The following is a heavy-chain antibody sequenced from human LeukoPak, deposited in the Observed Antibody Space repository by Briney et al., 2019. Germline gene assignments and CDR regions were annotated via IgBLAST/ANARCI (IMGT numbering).Heavy chain of an antibody. Sequence: KASETLSLTCAVSGGSISSGNWWSWVRQPPGKGLEWIGEIYHSGNTNYNPSLKSRVSISVDWSKNHFSLKLSSVTAADTAVYYCARESGAFCPFGYWGQGTLVIVPS. V-gene: IGHV4-4*02. J-gene: IGHJ4*02. CDR1: GGSISSGNW. D-gene: IGHD1-26*01. CDR2: IYHSGNT. CDR3: ARESGAFCPFGY.